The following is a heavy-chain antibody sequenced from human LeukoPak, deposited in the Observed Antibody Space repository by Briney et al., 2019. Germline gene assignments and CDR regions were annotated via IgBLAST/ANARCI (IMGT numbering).Heavy chain of an antibody. V-gene: IGHV4-4*07. CDR2: IYTSGST. D-gene: IGHD6-13*01. Sequence: NPSETLSLTCTVSGGSISSYYWSWVRQPAGKGLEWIGRIYTSGSTNYNPSLKSRVTISVDTSKNQFSLKLSSVTAADTAVYYCARVTVQQQLVRPNYFDYWGQGTLVTVSS. J-gene: IGHJ4*02. CDR1: GGSISSYY. CDR3: ARVTVQQQLVRPNYFDY.